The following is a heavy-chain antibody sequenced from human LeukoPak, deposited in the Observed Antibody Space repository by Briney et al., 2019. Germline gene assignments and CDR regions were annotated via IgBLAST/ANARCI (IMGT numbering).Heavy chain of an antibody. Sequence: SGTLSLTCTVSGGSISSYYWGWIRQPPGKGLEWIGSIYYSGSTYYNPSLKSRVTISVDTSKNQFSLKLSSVTAADTAVYYCARDSLADSSGYSKPYWYFDLWGRGTLVTVSS. V-gene: IGHV4-39*07. D-gene: IGHD3-22*01. CDR3: ARDSLADSSGYSKPYWYFDL. CDR1: GGSISSYY. J-gene: IGHJ2*01. CDR2: IYYSGST.